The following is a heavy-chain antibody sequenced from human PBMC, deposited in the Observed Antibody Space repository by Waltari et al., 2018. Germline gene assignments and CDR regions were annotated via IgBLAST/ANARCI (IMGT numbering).Heavy chain of an antibody. Sequence: QVQLQESGPGLVKPSETLSLTCAVSGYSISSGYYSGWIRQPPGKGLEWIGSIYHSGSTYYNPSLKSRVTISVDTSKNQFSLKLSSVTAADTAVYYCARVQQLEGFDYWGQGTLVTVSS. V-gene: IGHV4-38-2*01. D-gene: IGHD6-13*01. CDR2: IYHSGST. J-gene: IGHJ4*02. CDR1: GYSISSGYY. CDR3: ARVQQLEGFDY.